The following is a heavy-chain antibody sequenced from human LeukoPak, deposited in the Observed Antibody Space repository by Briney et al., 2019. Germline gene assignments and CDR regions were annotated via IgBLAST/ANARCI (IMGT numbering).Heavy chain of an antibody. J-gene: IGHJ4*02. CDR1: GFTFDDYV. CDR3: ASHSGYYYDSSPL. Sequence: PGGSLRLSCAASGFTFDDYVMSWVRQAPGKGLEWVSGINWNGGSTGYADSVKGRFTISRDNAKNSLHLQMNSLRAEDTALYYCASHSGYYYDSSPLWGQGTLVIVSS. D-gene: IGHD3-22*01. V-gene: IGHV3-20*04. CDR2: INWNGGST.